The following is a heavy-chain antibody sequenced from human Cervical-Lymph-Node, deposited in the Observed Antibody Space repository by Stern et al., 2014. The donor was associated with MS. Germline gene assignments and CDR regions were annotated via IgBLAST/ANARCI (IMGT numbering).Heavy chain of an antibody. J-gene: IGHJ5*02. CDR1: GGSISSSGYY. Sequence: QVQLVQSGPGLVKPSQTLSLTCTVSGGSISSSGYYWSWIRQPADKGLEWIGRIHDSGSTYYNPSLKSRVTISMDTAKNQFSLKRTSVTAADTAVYYCATTRWDLFTWNWFDPGGQGTLVTVSS. V-gene: IGHV4-61*02. CDR3: ATTRWDLFTWNWFDP. CDR2: IHDSGST. D-gene: IGHD1-26*01.